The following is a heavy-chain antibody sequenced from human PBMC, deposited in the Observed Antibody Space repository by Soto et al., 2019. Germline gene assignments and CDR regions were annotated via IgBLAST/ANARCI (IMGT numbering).Heavy chain of an antibody. V-gene: IGHV1-69*13. J-gene: IGHJ3*02. D-gene: IGHD2-2*01. CDR2: IIPIFGTA. CDR3: ARDCSSTSCYLWAPDAFDI. CDR1: GGTFSSYA. Sequence: GAAVKVSCKASGGTFSSYAISWVRQAPGQGLEWMGGIIPIFGTANYAQKFQGRVTITADESTSTAYMELSSLRSEDTAVYYCARDCSSTSCYLWAPDAFDIWGQGTMVTV.